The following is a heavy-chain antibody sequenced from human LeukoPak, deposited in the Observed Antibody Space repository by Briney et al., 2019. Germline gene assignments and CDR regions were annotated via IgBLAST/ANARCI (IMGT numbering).Heavy chain of an antibody. CDR3: ARLLGLGRNYYMDI. CDR1: GYNFTNYW. D-gene: IGHD6-19*01. V-gene: IGHV5-51*01. CDR2: IYPGDSDT. Sequence: GEPLKISCKGSGYNFTNYWIGWVRRMPGKGLEWMGIIYPGDSDTRYRPSFQGQVTISADKSISTAYLQWSSLKASDTAMYYCARLLGLGRNYYMDIWGKGTTVTVSS. J-gene: IGHJ6*03.